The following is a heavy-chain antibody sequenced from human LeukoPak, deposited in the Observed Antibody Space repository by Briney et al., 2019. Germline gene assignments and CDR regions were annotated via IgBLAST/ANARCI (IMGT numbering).Heavy chain of an antibody. J-gene: IGHJ3*02. CDR2: IIPIFGTA. V-gene: IGHV1-69*13. CDR3: ARGGGYRGDAFDI. D-gene: IGHD5-24*01. Sequence: ASVKVSCKASGYTFTSYGISWVRQAPGQGLEWMGGIIPIFGTANYAQKFQGRVTITADESTSTAYMELSSLRSEDTAVYYCARGGGYRGDAFDIWGQGTMVTVSS. CDR1: GYTFTSYG.